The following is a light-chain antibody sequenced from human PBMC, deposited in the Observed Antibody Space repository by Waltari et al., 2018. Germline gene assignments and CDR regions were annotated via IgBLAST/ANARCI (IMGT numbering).Light chain of an antibody. CDR1: QSVSRT. V-gene: IGKV3-20*01. CDR2: DAS. Sequence: EIVLTQSPGTLSLSPGERATPSCRASQSVSRTLAWYQQKPGQAPRLLIYDASIRATGIPDRFSGSGSGTDFSLTISRLEPEDFAVYYCQKYGTLPATFGQGTKVEIK. J-gene: IGKJ1*01. CDR3: QKYGTLPAT.